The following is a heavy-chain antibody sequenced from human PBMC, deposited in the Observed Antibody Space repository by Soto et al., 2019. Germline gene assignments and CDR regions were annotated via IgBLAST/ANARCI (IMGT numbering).Heavy chain of an antibody. J-gene: IGHJ5*02. CDR1: GGTFSSYA. V-gene: IGHV1-69*12. CDR3: ARDYYCDYVRYQFGAWFDP. CDR2: IIPIFGTA. Sequence: QVQLVQSGAEVKKPGSSVKVSCKASGGTFSSYAISWVRQAPGQGLEWMGGIIPIFGTANYAQKFQGRVTITADESTSTAYMELSSLRSEDTAVYYCARDYYCDYVRYQFGAWFDPWGQGTLVTVSS. D-gene: IGHD4-17*01.